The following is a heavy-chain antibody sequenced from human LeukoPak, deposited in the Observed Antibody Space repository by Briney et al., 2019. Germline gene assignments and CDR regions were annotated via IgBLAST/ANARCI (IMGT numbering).Heavy chain of an antibody. CDR2: ISNSGST. J-gene: IGHJ5*02. CDR1: GCSVNSSY. CDR3: ARHARGYSFGAWFDP. Sequence: KPSETLSLTCTVSGCSVNSSYWSWVRQPPAKGLEWIRFISNSGSTNYSPSFTRRLTISVDTSKNQVSLRLTSVTAADTAVYYCARHARGYSFGAWFDPWGHGVLVTVSS. D-gene: IGHD5-12*01. V-gene: IGHV4-59*02.